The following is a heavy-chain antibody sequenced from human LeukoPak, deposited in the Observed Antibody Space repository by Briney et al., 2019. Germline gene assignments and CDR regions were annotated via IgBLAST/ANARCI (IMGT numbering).Heavy chain of an antibody. CDR2: ISYDGSNK. D-gene: IGHD6-13*01. V-gene: IGHV3-30-3*01. CDR1: GFTFSSYA. CDR3: VMAAAGTRDGYYYYGMDV. Sequence: GGSLRLSCAASGFTFSSYAMLWVRQAPGKGLEWVAVISYDGSNKYYADSVKGRFTISRDNSKNTLYLQMNSLRAEDTAVYYCVMAAAGTRDGYYYYGMDVWGQGTTVTVSS. J-gene: IGHJ6*02.